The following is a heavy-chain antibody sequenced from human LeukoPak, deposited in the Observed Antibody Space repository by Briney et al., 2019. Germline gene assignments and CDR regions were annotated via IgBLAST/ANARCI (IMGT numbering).Heavy chain of an antibody. Sequence: PSETLSLTCTVSGGSISSYYWSWIRQPAGKGLEWIGRIYTSGSTNYNPSLKSRVTMSVDTCKNQFSLKLGSVTAADTAVYYCARDLNIYDSSGRLDYWGQGTLVTVSS. CDR3: ARDLNIYDSSGRLDY. CDR1: GGSISSYY. D-gene: IGHD3-22*01. J-gene: IGHJ4*02. CDR2: IYTSGST. V-gene: IGHV4-4*07.